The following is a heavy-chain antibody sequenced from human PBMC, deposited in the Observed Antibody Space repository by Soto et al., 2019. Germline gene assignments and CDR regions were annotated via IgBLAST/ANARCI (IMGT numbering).Heavy chain of an antibody. CDR2: ISWNSGNI. J-gene: IGHJ4*02. Sequence: VQLVESGGGLVQPGRSLRLSCAASGFSFDDFAMHWVRHVPGKGLEWVSGISWNSGNIAYADSVKGRFTMSRDNAKNSLYLYMNSLRAEDTALYYCGKDRSISGTYQAIDYWGQGTLVTVSS. CDR3: GKDRSISGTYQAIDY. D-gene: IGHD1-26*01. V-gene: IGHV3-9*01. CDR1: GFSFDDFA.